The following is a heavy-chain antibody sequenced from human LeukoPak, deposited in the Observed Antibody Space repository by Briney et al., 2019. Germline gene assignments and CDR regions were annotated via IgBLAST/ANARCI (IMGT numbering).Heavy chain of an antibody. D-gene: IGHD2-2*01. Sequence: ASVKVSCKASGGTFSSYAISWVRQAPGQGLEWMGRIIPIFGIANYAQKFQGRVTITEDKSTSTAYMELSSLRSEDTAVYYCARSLNSPDIVVVPAATEYNWFDPWGQGTLVTVSS. CDR2: IIPIFGIA. J-gene: IGHJ5*02. CDR3: ARSLNSPDIVVVPAATEYNWFDP. V-gene: IGHV1-69*04. CDR1: GGTFSSYA.